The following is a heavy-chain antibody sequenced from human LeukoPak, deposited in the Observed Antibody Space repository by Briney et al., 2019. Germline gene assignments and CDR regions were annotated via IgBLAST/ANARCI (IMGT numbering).Heavy chain of an antibody. V-gene: IGHV3-7*04. J-gene: IGHJ6*02. CDR2: IKQDGSEK. CDR3: ARAGYSSSWDPTGYYYYGMDV. Sequence: PGGSLRLSCAASGFTFSSYWMSWVRQAPGKGLEWVANIKQDGSEKYYVDSVKGRFTISRDNAKNSLCLQMNSLRAEDTAVYYCARAGYSSSWDPTGYYYYGMDVWGQGTTVTVSS. CDR1: GFTFSSYW. D-gene: IGHD6-13*01.